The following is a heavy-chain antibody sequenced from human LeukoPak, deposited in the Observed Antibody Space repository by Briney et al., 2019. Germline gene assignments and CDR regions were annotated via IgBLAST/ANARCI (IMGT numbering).Heavy chain of an antibody. J-gene: IGHJ4*02. CDR2: IYPGDSST. CDR1: GYSFTSYR. CDR3: TRPSYYYTSGTYYRPDQPDY. V-gene: IGHV5-51*01. D-gene: IGHD3-10*01. Sequence: GESLKISCKGSGYSFTSYRIGWVRQMPGKGLEWMGIIYPGDSSTNYSPSFQGQVTISADKSISTAYLQWSSLKASDTAMYYCTRPSYYYTSGTYYRPDQPDYWGQGTLVTVSS.